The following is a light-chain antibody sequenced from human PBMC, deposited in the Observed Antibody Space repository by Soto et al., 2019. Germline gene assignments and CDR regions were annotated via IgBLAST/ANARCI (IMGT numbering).Light chain of an antibody. Sequence: EIVLTQSPGTLSLSPGERATLSCRASQSVSSSYLAWYQQKPGQAPRLLIYGASSRATGIPDRFSGSGSGTAFTLIISRLEPEDFAVYYCQQYGSAPNTFGQRTKREMK. V-gene: IGKV3-20*01. J-gene: IGKJ2*01. CDR1: QSVSSSY. CDR3: QQYGSAPNT. CDR2: GAS.